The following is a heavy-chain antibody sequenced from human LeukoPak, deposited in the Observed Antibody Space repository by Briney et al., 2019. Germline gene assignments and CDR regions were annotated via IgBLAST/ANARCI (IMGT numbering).Heavy chain of an antibody. CDR2: ISNDGSNN. CDR3: AKEMGSRSSLFYFDY. J-gene: IGHJ4*01. D-gene: IGHD3-10*01. Sequence: GGSLRLSCAASGFTFSSFGMPWVRQAPGKGLEWVAGISNDGSNNYYADSVNGRFTVSRDNSKNTLYLLVNTLRGEDTAVYYCAKEMGSRSSLFYFDYWGQGTLLTVSS. CDR1: GFTFSSFG. V-gene: IGHV3-30*18.